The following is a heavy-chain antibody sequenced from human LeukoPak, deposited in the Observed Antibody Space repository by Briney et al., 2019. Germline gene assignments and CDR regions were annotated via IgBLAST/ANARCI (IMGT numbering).Heavy chain of an antibody. CDR3: AKRRGSSGWYSSNWFDP. V-gene: IGHV1-69*01. J-gene: IGHJ5*02. CDR2: IIPIFGTA. CDR1: GGTFSSYA. Sequence: GASVKVSCKASGGTFSSYAISWVRQAPGQGLEWMGGIIPIFGTANYAQKFQGRVTITADESTSTAYMELSSLRSEDTAVYYCAKRRGSSGWYSSNWFDPWGQGTLVTVSS. D-gene: IGHD6-19*01.